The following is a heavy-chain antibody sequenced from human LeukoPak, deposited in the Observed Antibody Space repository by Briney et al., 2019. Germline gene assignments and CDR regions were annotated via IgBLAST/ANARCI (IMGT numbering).Heavy chain of an antibody. Sequence: GGSLRLSCAASGFTFSSYWMHWVRQAPGKGLVWVSRINSDGSSTSYADSVKGRFTISRDNAKNTLYLQMNSLRAEDTAVYYCARLELETGSYYYLPYYYYGMDVWGQGTTVTVSS. CDR3: ARLELETGSYYYLPYYYYGMDV. J-gene: IGHJ6*02. V-gene: IGHV3-74*01. CDR2: INSDGSST. CDR1: GFTFSSYW. D-gene: IGHD3-10*01.